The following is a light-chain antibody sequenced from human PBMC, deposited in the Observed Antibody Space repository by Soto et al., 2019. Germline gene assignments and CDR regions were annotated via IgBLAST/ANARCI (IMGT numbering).Light chain of an antibody. CDR3: QQYLNNLYT. CDR2: WAS. V-gene: IGKV4-1*01. J-gene: IGKJ2*01. CDR1: QSVLYSSNNKNY. Sequence: DTVMNQTQDSLAVSMGERATINCKSSQSVLYSSNNKNYIAWYQQKPGQPPRLLIYWASTRESGVPDRFSGSGAGTDFTLTITSMQAEDVAVYYCQQYLNNLYTFGQGTKLEIK.